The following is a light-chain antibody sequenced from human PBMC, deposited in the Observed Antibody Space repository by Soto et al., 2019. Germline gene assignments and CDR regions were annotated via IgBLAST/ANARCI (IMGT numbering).Light chain of an antibody. CDR1: QSLLHSDGYDY. Sequence: DIVMTQSPLSLPVTPGEPASISCRSSQSLLHSDGYDYLDWYLQKLGQSPQLLIQLGSMRASGVPDRFSGSASGTEFTLKISRVEAEDVGIYYCMQVLQTPVTFGPGTKVDI. CDR2: LGS. CDR3: MQVLQTPVT. V-gene: IGKV2-28*01. J-gene: IGKJ3*01.